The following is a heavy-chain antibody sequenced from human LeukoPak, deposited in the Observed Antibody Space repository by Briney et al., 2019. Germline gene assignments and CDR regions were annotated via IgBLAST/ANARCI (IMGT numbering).Heavy chain of an antibody. CDR1: GYTFTGYY. CDR2: INPNSGGT. CDR3: ARDDTTRYYDILTSLGSDAFDI. Sequence: GASVKVSCKASGYTFTGYYMHWVRQAPGQGLEWMGWINPNSGGTNYAQKFQGRVTMTRDTSISTAYMELSRLRSDDTAVYYCARDDTTRYYDILTSLGSDAFDIWGQGTMVTVSS. J-gene: IGHJ3*02. D-gene: IGHD3-9*01. V-gene: IGHV1-2*02.